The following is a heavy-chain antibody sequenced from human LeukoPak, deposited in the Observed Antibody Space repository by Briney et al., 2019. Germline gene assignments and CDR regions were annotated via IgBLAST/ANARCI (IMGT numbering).Heavy chain of an antibody. J-gene: IGHJ4*02. V-gene: IGHV3-21*01. D-gene: IGHD6-19*01. CDR3: VRSGIAVGGTEY. Sequence: SLSHSRAASVLTLITDSMNRGGRAGGQGPMEVSSISSSSSYIYYADSVKGRFTISRDNAKNSLYIPMNSLRTEVTAVYYGVRSGIAVGGTEYWGQGTRVTVSS. CDR2: ISSSSSYI. CDR1: VLTLITDS.